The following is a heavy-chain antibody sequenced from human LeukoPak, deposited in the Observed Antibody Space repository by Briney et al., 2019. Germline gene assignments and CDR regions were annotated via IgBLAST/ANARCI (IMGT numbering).Heavy chain of an antibody. CDR3: ARVTYYYDSGGSNYYYYYTDV. J-gene: IGHJ6*03. V-gene: IGHV4-31*03. Sequence: SETLSLICTVSGGSISSGAYYWSWIRQHPGKGLEWIGYIYYSGSPYYNPSLKSRVTISVDTSKNQFSLKLSSVTAADTAVYYCARVTYYYDSGGSNYYYYYTDVWGKGTTVTVSS. D-gene: IGHD3-22*01. CDR1: GGSISSGAYY. CDR2: IYYSGSP.